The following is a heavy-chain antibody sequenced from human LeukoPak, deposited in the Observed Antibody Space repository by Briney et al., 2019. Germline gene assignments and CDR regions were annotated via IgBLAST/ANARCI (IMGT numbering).Heavy chain of an antibody. V-gene: IGHV4-4*02. CDR1: GGSISSSNW. J-gene: IGHJ2*01. CDR2: IYHSGST. D-gene: IGHD4-17*01. CDR3: ARDRPVLGLYGDYAVWYFDL. Sequence: SETLSLTCAVSGGSISSSNWWSWVRQPPGKGLEWIGEIYHSGSTNYNPSLKSRVTISVDKSKNQFSLKLSSVTAADTAVYYCARDRPVLGLYGDYAVWYFDLWGRGTLVTVSS.